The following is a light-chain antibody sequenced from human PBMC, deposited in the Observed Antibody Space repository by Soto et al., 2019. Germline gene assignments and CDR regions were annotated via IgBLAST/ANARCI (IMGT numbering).Light chain of an antibody. CDR3: QVCERFSDHNFV. V-gene: IGLV3-21*02. J-gene: IGLJ1*01. Sequence: SYELTQPPSVSVSPGRTASITCGGDNSGTKSVHWYQQRPGQAPVLVVYDDKKRPSGIPERFSGSNSGNTATLTISRVKTGDEADYYCQVCERFSDHNFVFGDGTKVTVL. CDR2: DDK. CDR1: NSGTKS.